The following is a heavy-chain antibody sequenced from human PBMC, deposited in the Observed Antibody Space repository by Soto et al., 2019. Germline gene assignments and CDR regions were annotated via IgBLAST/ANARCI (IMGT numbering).Heavy chain of an antibody. CDR3: ARMNQLAPKRNAFDI. Sequence: SETLSLTCTVSGGSISSYFWTWIRQSPGKGLQWIGYIHYSGNTNYNPSLKSRGTMSVDTSKNQFSLRLTSVTAADTAVYYCARMNQLAPKRNAFDIWGQGTMVTVSS. D-gene: IGHD1-1*01. CDR1: GGSISSYF. V-gene: IGHV4-59*01. CDR2: IHYSGNT. J-gene: IGHJ3*02.